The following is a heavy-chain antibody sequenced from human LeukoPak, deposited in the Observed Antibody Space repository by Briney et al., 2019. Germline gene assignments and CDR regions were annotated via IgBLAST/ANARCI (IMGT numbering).Heavy chain of an antibody. V-gene: IGHV3-15*01. D-gene: IGHD3-10*01. Sequence: GGSLRLSCAASGFTFSNAWMSRVRQAPGKGLEWVGRIKSKTDGGTTDYAAPVKGRFTISRDDSKNTLYLQMNSLKTEDTAVYYCTTLDYYGSGSYLQLYYYYYGMDVWGKGTTVTVSS. CDR1: GFTFSNAW. CDR2: IKSKTDGGTT. J-gene: IGHJ6*04. CDR3: TTLDYYGSGSYLQLYYYYYGMDV.